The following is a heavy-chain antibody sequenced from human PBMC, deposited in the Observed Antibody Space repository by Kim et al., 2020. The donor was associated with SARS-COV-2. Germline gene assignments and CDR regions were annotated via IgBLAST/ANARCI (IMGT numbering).Heavy chain of an antibody. CDR3: AEARGGLSAFWSGYWTQVYYYYGRDL. D-gene: IGHD3-3*01. CDR2: ISGTGYTT. Sequence: GGSLRLSCAASGFTFDNHAMSWVRQAPGKGLEWISAISGTGYTTYSSDSVKGRFTISRDNSGNTLILQMNSLRVDDTAVYYCAEARGGLSAFWSGYWTQVYYYYGRDLWGQGPTVTVSS. J-gene: IGHJ6*01. CDR1: GFTFDNHA. V-gene: IGHV3-23*01.